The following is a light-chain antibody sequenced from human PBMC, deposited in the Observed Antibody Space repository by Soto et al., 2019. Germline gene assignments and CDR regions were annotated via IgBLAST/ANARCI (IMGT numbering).Light chain of an antibody. J-gene: IGKJ3*01. CDR1: QSVSSSY. CDR2: GAS. V-gene: IGKV3-20*01. CDR3: QQYGNSPLA. Sequence: EVVLTQSPDTLSLSPGERATLSCRASQSVSSSYLAWYQQKPGQAPRLLIYGASNRATGIPDRFSGSGSGTDFTLTISRLEPEDFAVYYCQQYGNSPLAFGPGTKVDIK.